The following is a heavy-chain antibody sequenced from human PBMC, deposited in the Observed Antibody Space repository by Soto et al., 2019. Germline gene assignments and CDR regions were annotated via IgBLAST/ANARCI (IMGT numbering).Heavy chain of an antibody. J-gene: IGHJ4*02. V-gene: IGHV5-51*01. CDR2: IYLGDSHT. D-gene: IGHD2-2*02. CDR1: GYSLTSYW. CDR3: ARQSYCSSTSCYTVDS. Sequence: PGESLKISCQGSGYSLTSYWIGWMRQTPGNGLEWMGMIYLGDSHTRYSPSFEGQVTISADKSTTTAYLQWSSLKASNSAMYYCARQSYCSSTSCYTVDSWGQGTMVTVS.